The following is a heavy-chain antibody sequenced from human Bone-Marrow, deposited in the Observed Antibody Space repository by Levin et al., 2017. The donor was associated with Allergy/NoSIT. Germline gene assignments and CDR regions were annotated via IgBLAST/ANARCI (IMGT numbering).Heavy chain of an antibody. CDR2: IIPIFGTA. V-gene: IGHV1-69*13. CDR1: GGTFSSYA. CDR3: ASSVDNWNRAAPRYNWFDP. Sequence: ASVKVSCKASGGTFSSYAISWVRQAPGQGLEWMGGIIPIFGTANYAQKFQGRVTITADESTSTAYMELSSLRSEDTAVYYCASSVDNWNRAAPRYNWFDPWGQGTLVTVSS. D-gene: IGHD1/OR15-1a*01. J-gene: IGHJ5*02.